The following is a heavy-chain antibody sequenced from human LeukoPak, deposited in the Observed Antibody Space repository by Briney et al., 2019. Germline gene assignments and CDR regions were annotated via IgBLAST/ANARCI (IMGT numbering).Heavy chain of an antibody. Sequence: KPSETLSLTCTVSGGSISSGGYYWSWIRQPPGKGLEWIGYIYHSGSTFYNPSLKSRVTISVDRSKNQFSLKLSSVTAADTAVYCCARELVRAIWFDPWGQGTLVTVSS. CDR3: ARELVRAIWFDP. V-gene: IGHV4-30-2*01. D-gene: IGHD6-13*01. J-gene: IGHJ5*02. CDR2: IYHSGST. CDR1: GGSISSGGYY.